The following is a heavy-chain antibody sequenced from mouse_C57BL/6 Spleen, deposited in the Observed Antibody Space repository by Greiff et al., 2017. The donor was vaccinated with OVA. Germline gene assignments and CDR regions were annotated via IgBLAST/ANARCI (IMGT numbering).Heavy chain of an antibody. Sequence: QVQLQQPGAELVRPGSSVKLSCKASGYTFTSYWMHWVKQSPIQGLEWIGNIDPSDSETHYNQKFKDKATLTVDKSSSTAYMQLSSLTSEDSAVYDVARGTTQNAMDYWGQGTSVTVSS. J-gene: IGHJ4*01. CDR3: ARGTTQNAMDY. V-gene: IGHV1-52*01. CDR1: GYTFTSYW. D-gene: IGHD3-2*02. CDR2: IDPSDSET.